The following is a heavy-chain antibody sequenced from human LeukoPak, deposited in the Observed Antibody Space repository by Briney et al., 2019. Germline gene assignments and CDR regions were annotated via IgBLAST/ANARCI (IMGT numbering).Heavy chain of an antibody. CDR3: ARSLELRFFDY. J-gene: IGHJ4*02. D-gene: IGHD1-7*01. Sequence: ASVKVSCKASGYTFTSYYMHWVRQAPGQGLEWMGWINPNSGGTNYAQKFQGWVTMTRDTSISTAYMELSRLRSDDTAVYYCARSLELRFFDYWGQGTLVTVSS. V-gene: IGHV1-2*04. CDR2: INPNSGGT. CDR1: GYTFTSYY.